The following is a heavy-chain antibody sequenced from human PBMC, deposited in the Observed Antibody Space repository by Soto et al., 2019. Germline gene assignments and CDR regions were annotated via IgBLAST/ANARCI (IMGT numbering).Heavy chain of an antibody. D-gene: IGHD2-8*01. CDR3: AREIMPLTNDWYFDL. J-gene: IGHJ2*01. V-gene: IGHV4-30-4*01. CDR1: GGPISGGVHS. Sequence: QVQLQESGPGLVKPSETLSLTCTVSGGPISGGVHSWSWIRQPPGKGLEWIGRIFDSGSTYYNPSLKSRLTISVDTSKNQFSLRLSSVTAADTAVYYCAREIMPLTNDWYFDLWGRGTLVTVSS. CDR2: IFDSGST.